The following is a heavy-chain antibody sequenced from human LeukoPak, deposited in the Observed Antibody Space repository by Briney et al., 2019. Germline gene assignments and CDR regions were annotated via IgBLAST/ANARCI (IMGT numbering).Heavy chain of an antibody. V-gene: IGHV4-39*07. D-gene: IGHD3-10*01. CDR1: GGSISTSNYY. Sequence: SETLSLTCTVSGGSISTSNYYWGWICQPPGKGLEWIGNIFSGSTYYSPSLKSRVTISLDTSRNQFSLKLNSVTAADTAVYYCAKSNGYGLVDIWGQGTMVTVSS. CDR2: IFSGST. J-gene: IGHJ3*02. CDR3: AKSNGYGLVDI.